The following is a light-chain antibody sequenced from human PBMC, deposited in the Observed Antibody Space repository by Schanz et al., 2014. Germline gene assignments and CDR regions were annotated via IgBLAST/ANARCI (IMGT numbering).Light chain of an antibody. J-gene: IGKJ1*01. CDR1: QSVSSSY. Sequence: EIVLTQSPATLSLSPGERATLSCRASQSVSSSYLAWYQQKPGQAPRLLIYGASSRATGIPDRFSGSGSGTDFTLTISRLEPEDFAVYYCQQYKSWPPKLTFGQGTRVEIK. V-gene: IGKV3-20*01. CDR3: QQYKSWPPKLT. CDR2: GAS.